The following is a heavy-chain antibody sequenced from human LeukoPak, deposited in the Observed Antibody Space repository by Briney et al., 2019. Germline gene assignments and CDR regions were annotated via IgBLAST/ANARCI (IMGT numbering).Heavy chain of an antibody. D-gene: IGHD3-22*01. V-gene: IGHV3-33*01. CDR3: ARDGGYYDSSGYAYFDY. CDR2: IWYDGSNK. J-gene: IGHJ4*02. Sequence: GGSLRRSCAASGFTFSSYGMHWVRQAPGKGLEWVAVIWYDGSNKYYADSVKGRFTISRDNSKNTLYLQMNSLRAEDTAVYYCARDGGYYDSSGYAYFDYWGQGTLVTVSS. CDR1: GFTFSSYG.